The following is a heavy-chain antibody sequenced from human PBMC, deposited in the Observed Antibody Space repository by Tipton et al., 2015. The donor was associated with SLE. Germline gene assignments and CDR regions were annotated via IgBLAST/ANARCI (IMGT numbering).Heavy chain of an antibody. Sequence: TLSLTCTVSGGSISSGSYYWSWIRQPAGKGLEWIGRIYTSGSTNYNPSLKSRVTMSVDTSKNQFSLKLSSVTAADTAVYYCARGAVAGTNWFDPWGQGTLVTVSS. CDR3: ARGAVAGTNWFDP. V-gene: IGHV4-61*02. CDR2: IYTSGST. D-gene: IGHD6-19*01. J-gene: IGHJ5*02. CDR1: GGSISSGSYY.